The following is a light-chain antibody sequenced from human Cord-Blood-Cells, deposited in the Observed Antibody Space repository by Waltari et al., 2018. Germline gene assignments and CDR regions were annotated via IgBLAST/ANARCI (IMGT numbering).Light chain of an antibody. CDR3: QQSYSTPWT. CDR2: AAS. Sequence: DIQMTQSPPSLSASVGDRVTITCRASQSISSYLTWYQQKPGKAPKLLIYAASSLQSGVPSRFSGSGSGTDFTLTISSLQPEDFATYYCQQSYSTPWTFGQGTKVEIK. J-gene: IGKJ1*01. V-gene: IGKV1-39*01. CDR1: QSISSY.